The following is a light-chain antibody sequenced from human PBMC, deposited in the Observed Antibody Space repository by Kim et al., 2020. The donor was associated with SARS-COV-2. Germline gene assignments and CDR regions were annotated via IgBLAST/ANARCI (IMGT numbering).Light chain of an antibody. CDR3: QQYYNLPALS. J-gene: IGKJ4*01. CDR2: DAS. CDR1: QKVSTN. V-gene: IGKV1-33*01. Sequence: AGERVNLTCRESQKVSTNVNWYRQKPGKAPKLLVYDASNLDTGVSSRFSARGSGTEFTFTISSLQPEDIATYFCQQYYNLPALSFGGGTKLEI.